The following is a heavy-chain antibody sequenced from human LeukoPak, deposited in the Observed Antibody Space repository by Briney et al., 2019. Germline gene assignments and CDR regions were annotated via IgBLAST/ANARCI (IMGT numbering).Heavy chain of an antibody. CDR3: ARVRTSGSSQAFNI. D-gene: IGHD6-6*01. CDR1: GYSFTNYW. V-gene: IGHV5-51*01. Sequence: GESLKISCKGSGYSFTNYWIGWVRQMPGEGLEWMGIIYPGDSDTRYSPSFQGQVTISADKSITTAYLQWSSLKASDTAMFYCARVRTSGSSQAFNIWGQGTMVTVSS. CDR2: IYPGDSDT. J-gene: IGHJ3*02.